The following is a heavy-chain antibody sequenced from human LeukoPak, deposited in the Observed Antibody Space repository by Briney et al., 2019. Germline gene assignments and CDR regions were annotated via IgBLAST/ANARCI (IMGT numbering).Heavy chain of an antibody. D-gene: IGHD3-10*01. CDR1: GYTFTGYY. J-gene: IGHJ4*02. Sequence: GASVKVSCKASGYTFTGYYMHWVRQAPGQGLEWMGWINPNSGGTNYAQKFQGRVTMTRETSISTAYMELSRLRSDDTAVYYCARDDYGSGSYFATVTLDYWGQGTLVTVSS. CDR2: INPNSGGT. CDR3: ARDDYGSGSYFATVTLDY. V-gene: IGHV1-2*02.